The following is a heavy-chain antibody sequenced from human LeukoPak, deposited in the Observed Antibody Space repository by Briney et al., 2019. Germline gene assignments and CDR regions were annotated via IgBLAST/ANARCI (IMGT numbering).Heavy chain of an antibody. CDR1: GFTFSSYA. Sequence: GGSLRLSCAASGFTFSSYAMHWVRQAPGKGLEWVALISYDGSNKYHAESVKGRFNISRYNSKNTLYLKMNSLRGEETAVFYCARPQGYFAANFDYWGQGTLVTVSS. CDR3: ARPQGYFAANFDY. V-gene: IGHV3-30*04. J-gene: IGHJ4*02. D-gene: IGHD3-22*01. CDR2: ISYDGSNK.